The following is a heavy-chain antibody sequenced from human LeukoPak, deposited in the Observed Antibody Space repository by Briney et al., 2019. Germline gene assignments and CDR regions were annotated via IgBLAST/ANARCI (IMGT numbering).Heavy chain of an antibody. J-gene: IGHJ6*03. V-gene: IGHV3-64*01. CDR2: ISSSGWST. CDR3: ARDYSSGWYVPQNYYYYMDV. D-gene: IGHD6-19*01. CDR1: GFTFRSYA. Sequence: PGGSLRLSCAASGFTFRSYATLGLRQAPGKGLEYVSAISSSGWSTFYANSVKGRLTISRDNSKNTLYLQMGSLRAEDMAVYYCARDYSSGWYVPQNYYYYMDVWGKGTTVTISS.